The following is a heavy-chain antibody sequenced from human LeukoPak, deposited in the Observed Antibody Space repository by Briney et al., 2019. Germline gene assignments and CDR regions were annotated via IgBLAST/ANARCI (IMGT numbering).Heavy chain of an antibody. V-gene: IGHV3-23*01. J-gene: IGHJ5*02. Sequence: GGSLRLSCAVSGFTFSHYAMSWVRQAPGTGLEWVGSLTDSGDATYYADSVKVRLTISRDNSNSTLYLHISGLRDEDTAVYYCARGYSHNSGGWLDPWGQVTLVTVSS. CDR2: LTDSGDAT. CDR3: ARGYSHNSGGWLDP. D-gene: IGHD5-12*01. CDR1: GFTFSHYA.